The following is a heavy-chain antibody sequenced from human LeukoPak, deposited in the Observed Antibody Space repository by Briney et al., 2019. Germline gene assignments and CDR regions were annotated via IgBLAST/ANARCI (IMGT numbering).Heavy chain of an antibody. CDR2: ISWNGDNI. CDR1: GFTFRNYA. D-gene: IGHD6-19*01. Sequence: GGSLRLSCAASGFTFRNYAMHWVRQVPGKGPEWVSGISWNGDNIAYADSVKGRFTISRDNARNTLYLQMNSLRAEDTAVYYCARDLGSSGFFDYWGQGTLVTVSP. J-gene: IGHJ4*02. CDR3: ARDLGSSGFFDY. V-gene: IGHV3-9*01.